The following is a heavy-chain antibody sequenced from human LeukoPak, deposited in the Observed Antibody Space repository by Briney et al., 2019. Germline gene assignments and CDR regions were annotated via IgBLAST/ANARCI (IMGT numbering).Heavy chain of an antibody. CDR1: GGSISNYY. CDR2: IFYSGYT. V-gene: IGHV4-59*01. J-gene: IGHJ5*02. CDR3: AREVDYYGSGSYPKTNWFDP. D-gene: IGHD3-10*01. Sequence: SETLSLTCTVSGGSISNYYWSWIRRPPGKGLEWIGYIFYSGYTNYNPSLKSRVTISVDTSKNQFSLKLSSVTAADTAVYYCAREVDYYGSGSYPKTNWFDPWGQGTLVTVSS.